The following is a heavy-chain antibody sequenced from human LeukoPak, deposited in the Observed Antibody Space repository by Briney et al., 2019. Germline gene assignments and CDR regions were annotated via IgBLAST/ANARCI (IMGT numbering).Heavy chain of an antibody. CDR3: ARGRTYCSGGSCYQAFLWY. CDR1: GYTFTSYD. Sequence: ASVKVSCKAAGYTFTSYDINWVRQATGQGLEWMGWMNPNSGNTGYAQTFQGRVTMTRNTSISTAYMELSSLRSEDTAVYYCARGRTYCSGGSCYQAFLWYWGQGTLVTVSS. D-gene: IGHD2-15*01. J-gene: IGHJ4*02. V-gene: IGHV1-8*01. CDR2: MNPNSGNT.